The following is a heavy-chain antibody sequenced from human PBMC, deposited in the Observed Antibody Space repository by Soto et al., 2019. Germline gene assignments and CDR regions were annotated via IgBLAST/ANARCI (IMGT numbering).Heavy chain of an antibody. CDR1: GFTFTTYS. CDR3: ARVSYGDYVATDY. J-gene: IGHJ4*02. V-gene: IGHV3-48*01. CDR2: ISSSSRTI. D-gene: IGHD4-17*01. Sequence: EVQLVESGGGLVQPGGSLRLSCAASGFTFTTYSMNWVRQAAGKGLEWVSYISSSSRTIYYADSVKGRFTISRDSAKSSLYLQMNSLRAEDTAVYYCARVSYGDYVATDYWGQGTLVTVSS.